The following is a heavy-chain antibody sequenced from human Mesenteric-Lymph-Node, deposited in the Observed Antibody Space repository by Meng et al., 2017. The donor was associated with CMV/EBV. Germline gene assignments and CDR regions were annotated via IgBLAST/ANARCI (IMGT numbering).Heavy chain of an antibody. CDR2: IYPGDSNT. CDR3: AKRTSYSFDY. J-gene: IGHJ4*02. CDR1: GYSFTIYW. Sequence: ISCTTSGYSFTIYWISCVRQMPGKGLEWMGIIYPGDSNTRYSSSFQGQVSISADRSISTAYLQWGSLKASDTAIYYCAKRTSYSFDYWGQGTLVTVSS. V-gene: IGHV5-51*01.